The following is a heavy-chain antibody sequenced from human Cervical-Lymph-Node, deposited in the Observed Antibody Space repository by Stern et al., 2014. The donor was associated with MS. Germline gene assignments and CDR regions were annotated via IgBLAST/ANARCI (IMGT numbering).Heavy chain of an antibody. D-gene: IGHD3-10*02. CDR2: INPNSGGT. V-gene: IGHV1-2*06. CDR3: ARGRMLFDY. Sequence: MQLVESGAEVKKPGASVKVSCKASGYIFSGYYIHWVRQAPGQGLEWMGRINPNSGGTNYAQKFQGSVTMTRDTSISTAYMELSRLTSDDTAVYYCARGRMLFDYWGQGTLVTVSS. J-gene: IGHJ4*02. CDR1: GYIFSGYY.